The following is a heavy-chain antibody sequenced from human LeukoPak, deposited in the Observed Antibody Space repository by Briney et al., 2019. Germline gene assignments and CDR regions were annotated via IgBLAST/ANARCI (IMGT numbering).Heavy chain of an antibody. CDR3: TAQITALYDYVWGSYRYDDY. D-gene: IGHD3-16*02. Sequence: GGSLRLSCAGSGFTFSDYWMTWVRQAPGKGLEWVANINEDGSDKYYVDSVKGRFTISRDNAEKSLYLQINSLRAEDAAVYYCTAQITALYDYVWGSYRYDDYWGQGTLVTVSS. J-gene: IGHJ4*02. CDR2: INEDGSDK. V-gene: IGHV3-7*01. CDR1: GFTFSDYW.